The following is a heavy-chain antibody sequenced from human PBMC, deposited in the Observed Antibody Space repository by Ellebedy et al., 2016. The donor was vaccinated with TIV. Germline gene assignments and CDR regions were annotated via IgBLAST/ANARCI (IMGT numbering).Heavy chain of an antibody. J-gene: IGHJ4*02. Sequence: SETLSLXXTVSGGSINNFYWSWVRQPPGKGLEWIGYIYYSGDTKYNPSLKSRVTMSVDTSKNQFSLKLSSVTAADTAVYYCARSGAYYYDSSAYWVWGQGTLVTVSS. CDR2: IYYSGDT. CDR1: GGSINNFY. D-gene: IGHD3-22*01. CDR3: ARSGAYYYDSSAYWV. V-gene: IGHV4-59*01.